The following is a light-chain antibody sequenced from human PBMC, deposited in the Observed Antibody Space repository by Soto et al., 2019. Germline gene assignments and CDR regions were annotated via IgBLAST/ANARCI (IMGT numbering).Light chain of an antibody. J-gene: IGLJ3*02. CDR1: SSNIGNNY. Sequence: QSVLTQPPSVSAAPGQTVTISCSGSSSNIGNNYVSWYQQLPGTAPKLLIYDNNKRPSGIPDRFSGSKSGTSATLGITGLQTGDEGDYYCGTWDSSLSAWVFGGGTKLTVL. CDR2: DNN. V-gene: IGLV1-51*01. CDR3: GTWDSSLSAWV.